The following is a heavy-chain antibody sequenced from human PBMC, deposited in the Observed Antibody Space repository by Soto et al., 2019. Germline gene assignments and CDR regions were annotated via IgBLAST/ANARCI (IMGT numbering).Heavy chain of an antibody. CDR2: INHSGST. J-gene: IGHJ4*02. D-gene: IGHD3-22*01. CDR1: GGSFRGYY. V-gene: IGHV4-34*01. CDR3: ARVAKYYYDSSGYRLDY. Sequence: LETLCLTCAVYGGSFRGYYWSWIRQPPGKGLEWIGEINHSGSTNYNPSLKSRVTISVDTSKNQFSLKLSSVTAADTAVYYCARVAKYYYDSSGYRLDYWGQGTLVTVSS.